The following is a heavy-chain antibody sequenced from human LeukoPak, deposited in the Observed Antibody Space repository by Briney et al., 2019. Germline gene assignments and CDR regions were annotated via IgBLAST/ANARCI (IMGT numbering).Heavy chain of an antibody. D-gene: IGHD1-26*01. CDR1: GFTVSSSY. Sequence: GGSLRLSCAVSGFTVSSSYMSWVRQAPGKGLEWVSIIYSGGTTYYAASVKGRFTISRDNSKNTLYLQMNSLRAEDTAMYYCARGLLGATYYFDNWGQGTLVTVSS. CDR2: IYSGGTT. J-gene: IGHJ4*02. V-gene: IGHV3-53*01. CDR3: ARGLLGATYYFDN.